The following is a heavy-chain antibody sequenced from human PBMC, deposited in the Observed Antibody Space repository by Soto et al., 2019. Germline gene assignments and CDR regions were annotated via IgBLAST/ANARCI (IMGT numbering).Heavy chain of an antibody. CDR1: CGSFSGYY. J-gene: IGHJ4*02. Sequence: SETLSLTCAVYCGSFSGYYWSWIRQPPGKWLEWIGEINHSGSTNYNPSLKSRVTMSVDTSKNQFSLKLSSVTAADTAVYYCARTSRFDCWGQGTLVTVSS. D-gene: IGHD6-6*01. CDR2: INHSGST. CDR3: ARTSRFDC. V-gene: IGHV4-34*01.